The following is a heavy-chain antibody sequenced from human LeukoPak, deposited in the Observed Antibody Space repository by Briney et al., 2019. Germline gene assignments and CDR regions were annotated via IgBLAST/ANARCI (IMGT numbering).Heavy chain of an antibody. V-gene: IGHV3-23*01. CDR3: AKGKQWELPLAS. Sequence: GGSLRLSCAASGFTFSSYAMSWVRQAPGKGLEWVSAISNSDDKTYYADSMKGRFTISRDNSKNTLYLQMHSLRVEDTAVYKCAKGKQWELPLASWGQGTPVTVSS. CDR1: GFTFSSYA. J-gene: IGHJ4*02. D-gene: IGHD1-26*01. CDR2: ISNSDDKT.